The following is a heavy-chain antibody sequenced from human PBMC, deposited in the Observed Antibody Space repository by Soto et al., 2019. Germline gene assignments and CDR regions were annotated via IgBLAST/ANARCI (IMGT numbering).Heavy chain of an antibody. CDR1: GYSFTSYW. CDR2: IYPGDSDT. D-gene: IGHD3-22*01. CDR3: ARLRFYDSSGYAYGMDV. Sequence: GESLKISCKGPGYSFTSYWIGWVRQMPGKGLEWMGIIYPGDSDTRYSPSFQGQVTISADKSISTAYLQWSSLKASDTAMYYCARLRFYDSSGYAYGMDVWGQGTTVTVSS. J-gene: IGHJ6*02. V-gene: IGHV5-51*01.